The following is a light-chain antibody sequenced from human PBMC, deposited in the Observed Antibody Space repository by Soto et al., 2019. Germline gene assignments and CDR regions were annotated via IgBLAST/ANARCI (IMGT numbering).Light chain of an antibody. CDR1: TGAVTSGHY. CDR2: DTS. V-gene: IGLV7-46*01. Sequence: QAVVTQEPSLTVSPGGTVTLTCGSSTGAVTSGHYPYWFQQKPGQAPRTLIYDTSNKHSWTPARFSGSLLVGKAALTLSGAQPEDEAEYYCLLSYSGASYVFGTGTKVTVL. CDR3: LLSYSGASYV. J-gene: IGLJ1*01.